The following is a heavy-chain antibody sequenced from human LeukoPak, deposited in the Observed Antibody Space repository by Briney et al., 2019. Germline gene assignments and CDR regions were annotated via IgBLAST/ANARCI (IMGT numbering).Heavy chain of an antibody. V-gene: IGHV1-18*01. CDR1: GYTFTSFG. CDR3: ARLTTYRGGGQLGAFDI. D-gene: IGHD3-16*01. J-gene: IGHJ3*02. Sequence: GASVKVSCKASGYTFTSFGISWVRQAPGQGLEWMGWISAYNGNTNYAQKLQGRVTMTTDTSTSTAYMELRSLRSDDTAVYYCARLTTYRGGGQLGAFDIWGQGTMVTVSS. CDR2: ISAYNGNT.